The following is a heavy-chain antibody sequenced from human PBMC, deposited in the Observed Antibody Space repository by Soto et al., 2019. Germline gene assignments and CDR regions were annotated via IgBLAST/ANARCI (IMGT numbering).Heavy chain of an antibody. CDR3: AKDPSYYDFWSGPGGWFGP. V-gene: IGHV3-23*01. CDR2: ISGSGEST. Sequence: GGSLRLSCAASGFAFSSFAMSWVRQAPGKGLEWVSSISGSGESTYYADSVKGRFTISRDSSKNTLYLQLNNLRAEDTALYYCAKDPSYYDFWSGPGGWFGPWGQGTLVTVSS. D-gene: IGHD3-3*01. J-gene: IGHJ5*02. CDR1: GFAFSSFA.